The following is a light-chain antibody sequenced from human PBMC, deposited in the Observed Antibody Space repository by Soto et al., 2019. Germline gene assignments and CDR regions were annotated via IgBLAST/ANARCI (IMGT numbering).Light chain of an antibody. J-gene: IGLJ1*01. CDR2: DVT. V-gene: IGLV2-11*01. Sequence: QAVLTQPRAVSGSPGQSVTISCTGSNSDVGAYKFVSWLQHNPGEAPKVMIYDVTQRPSGVPDRFSGTKSGNTASLTISGVQAEDEADYYCWSDAARYTGVFGRGIQVTV. CDR3: WSDAARYTGV. CDR1: NSDVGAYKF.